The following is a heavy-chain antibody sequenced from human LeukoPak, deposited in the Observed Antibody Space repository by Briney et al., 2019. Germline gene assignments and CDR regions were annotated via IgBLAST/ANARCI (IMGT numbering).Heavy chain of an antibody. Sequence: PSETLSLTCTVSGGSISSSSYYWGWIRQPPGKGLEWIGTIYYTGITYYNPSLKSRVTISVDTSKNQFSLKLSSVTAADTAVYYCARDIVVVVAATEYYYYGMDVWGQGTTVTVSS. CDR1: GGSISSSSYY. CDR2: IYYTGIT. J-gene: IGHJ6*02. D-gene: IGHD2-15*01. V-gene: IGHV4-39*07. CDR3: ARDIVVVVAATEYYYYGMDV.